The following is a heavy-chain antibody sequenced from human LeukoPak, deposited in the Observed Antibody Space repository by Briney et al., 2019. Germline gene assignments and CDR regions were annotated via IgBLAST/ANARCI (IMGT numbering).Heavy chain of an antibody. V-gene: IGHV1-69*05. CDR3: ARGHYDFWSGYYNY. D-gene: IGHD3-3*01. J-gene: IGHJ4*02. CDR1: GGTFSSYA. Sequence: SVKVSCKASGGTFSSYAISWVRQAPGQGLEWMGGIIPIFGTANYAQKFQGRVTTTTDESTSTAYMELSSLRSEDTAVYYCARGHYDFWSGYYNYWGQGTLVTVSS. CDR2: IIPIFGTA.